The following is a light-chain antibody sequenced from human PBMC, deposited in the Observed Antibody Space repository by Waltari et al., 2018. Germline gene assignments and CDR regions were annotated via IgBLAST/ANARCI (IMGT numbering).Light chain of an antibody. CDR3: ASYTTTTTVI. V-gene: IGLV2-14*01. CDR1: SSDVGGYDF. CDR2: EVT. J-gene: IGLJ1*01. Sequence: QSALTQPASVSGSPGQSITISCTGTSSDVGGYDFVSWSQQHPGKVPKLIIYEVTNQPSGVSNRISGSKSGNTASLTISGLQAEDEADYYCASYTTTTTVIFGSGTKVTVL.